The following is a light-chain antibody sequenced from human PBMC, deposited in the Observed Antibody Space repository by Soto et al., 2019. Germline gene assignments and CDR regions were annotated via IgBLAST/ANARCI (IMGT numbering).Light chain of an antibody. CDR1: QSVSSN. V-gene: IGKV3-15*01. J-gene: IGKJ4*01. CDR2: GAS. Sequence: EIVMTQSPATLSVSPGERATLSCRASQSVSSNLAWYQQKPGQAPRLLIYGASTRATGIPARFSGSGSGTDFTLTISSLQSEDFAVYYCQQYNNWPPLPFGEGPRWRSN. CDR3: QQYNNWPPLP.